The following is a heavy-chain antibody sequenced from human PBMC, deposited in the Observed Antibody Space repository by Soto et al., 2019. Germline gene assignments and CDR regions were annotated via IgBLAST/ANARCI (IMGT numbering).Heavy chain of an antibody. CDR3: ARVCGGSCHKLNWFDP. CDR1: GFTFSDYY. J-gene: IGHJ5*02. Sequence: GGSLRLTCAASGFTFSDYYMSWIRQAPGKGLVWVSHISSDGSSTSYADSVKGRFTISRDNAKNTLYLQMNSLRAEDTAVYYCARVCGGSCHKLNWFDPWGQGTLVTVSS. CDR2: ISSDGSST. D-gene: IGHD2-15*01. V-gene: IGHV3-74*01.